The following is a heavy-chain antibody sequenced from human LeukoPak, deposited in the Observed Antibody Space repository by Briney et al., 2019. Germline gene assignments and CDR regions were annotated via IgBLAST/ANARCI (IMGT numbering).Heavy chain of an antibody. J-gene: IGHJ5*02. D-gene: IGHD1-26*01. CDR3: TRDSGTYTWLDP. Sequence: GGSLRLSCAASGFTFSGCAIHWVRQSSGKGLEWVGHIDKKDNFHATAYAASVQGRFSISRDDSKNTAFLHMNSLKTEDMALYYCTRDSGTYTWLDPWGQGTLVTVSS. CDR1: GFTFSGCA. CDR2: IDKKDNFHAT. V-gene: IGHV3-73*01.